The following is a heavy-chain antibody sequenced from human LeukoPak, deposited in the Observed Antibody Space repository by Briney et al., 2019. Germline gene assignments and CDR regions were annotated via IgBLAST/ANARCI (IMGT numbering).Heavy chain of an antibody. CDR1: GYTFTGYY. CDR2: INPNSGGT. CDR3: ARALVLRFLEWLTSGDIDY. D-gene: IGHD3-3*01. V-gene: IGHV1-2*02. J-gene: IGHJ4*02. Sequence: ASVKVSCKASGYTFTGYYMHWVRQAPGQVLVWMGWINPNSGGTNYAQKFQGRVTMTRDTSISTAYMELSRLRSDDTAVYYCARALVLRFLEWLTSGDIDYWGQGTLVTVSS.